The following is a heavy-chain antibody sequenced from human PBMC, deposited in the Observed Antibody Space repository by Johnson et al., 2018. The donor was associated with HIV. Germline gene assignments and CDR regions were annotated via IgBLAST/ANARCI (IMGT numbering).Heavy chain of an antibody. CDR3: AKEEGLAAAGTGEAFDI. Sequence: VPLVESGGGLVQPGGSLRLSCAASGFTFSIYAMIWVRQAPGKGLEWVSAINHSGDGTYSADSVKGRFTVSRDNSKNMLYLQMNSLRAEDTAVYYCAKEEGLAAAGTGEAFDIWGQGTMVTVSS. D-gene: IGHD6-13*01. CDR1: GFTFSIYA. V-gene: IGHV3-23*04. CDR2: INHSGDGT. J-gene: IGHJ3*02.